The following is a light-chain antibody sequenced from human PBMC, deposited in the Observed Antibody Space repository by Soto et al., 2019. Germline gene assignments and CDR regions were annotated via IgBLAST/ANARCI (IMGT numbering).Light chain of an antibody. CDR3: CSYVGSSTFV. CDR1: SSDVGSYNL. V-gene: IGLV2-23*01. CDR2: EGS. Sequence: QSALTQPASVSGSPGQSITISCTGTSSDVGSYNLVSWYQQHPGKAPKLMIYEGSKRPSGVSNRFSGSKSGNTASLTISGLQAEDEADYYCCSYVGSSTFVFGTWTKLTVL. J-gene: IGLJ1*01.